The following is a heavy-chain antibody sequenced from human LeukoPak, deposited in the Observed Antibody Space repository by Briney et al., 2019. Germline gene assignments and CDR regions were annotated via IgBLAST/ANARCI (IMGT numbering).Heavy chain of an antibody. CDR1: GYTFTSYA. D-gene: IGHD3-3*01. J-gene: IGHJ5*02. CDR2: INTNTGNP. Sequence: GASVKVSCKASGYTFTSYAMNWVRQAPGQGLEWMGWINTNTGNPTYAQGFTGRFVFSLDTSVSTAYLQISSLKAEDTAVYYCARDSYDFWSGYFHTQYNWFDPWGQGTLVTVSS. V-gene: IGHV7-4-1*02. CDR3: ARDSYDFWSGYFHTQYNWFDP.